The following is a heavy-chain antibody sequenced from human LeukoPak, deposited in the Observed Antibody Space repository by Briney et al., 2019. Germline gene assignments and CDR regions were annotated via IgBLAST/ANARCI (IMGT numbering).Heavy chain of an antibody. J-gene: IGHJ4*02. D-gene: IGHD1-26*01. CDR1: GGSVSISSYF. CDR3: ARHQYSGSYYHY. V-gene: IGHV4-39*01. CDR2: IYYSGNT. Sequence: PSETLSLTCNVSGGSVSISSYFWGWIRQPPGKGLEWIGSIYYSGNTYYNPSLKSRVTISIDTSKNQFSLRLTSVTAAGTAVYYCARHQYSGSYYHYWGQGTLVTVSS.